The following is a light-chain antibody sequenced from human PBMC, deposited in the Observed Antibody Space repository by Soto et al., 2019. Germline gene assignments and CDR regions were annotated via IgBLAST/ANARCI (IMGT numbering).Light chain of an antibody. Sequence: EIVLTQSPGTLSLSPGERATLSCRASQSVSSSFLAWYQQKPGQGPRLLIYGAFTRATGIPARFSGSGSGTDFTLTISSLQSVDFAVYYCQQYKNWPPLTFGGGTKVEIK. CDR3: QQYKNWPPLT. J-gene: IGKJ4*01. CDR2: GAF. CDR1: QSVSSS. V-gene: IGKV3-15*01.